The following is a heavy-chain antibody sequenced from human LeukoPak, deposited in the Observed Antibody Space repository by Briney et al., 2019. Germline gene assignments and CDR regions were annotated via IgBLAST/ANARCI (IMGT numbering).Heavy chain of an antibody. J-gene: IGHJ5*02. Sequence: ASVKVSCKASGGTFSSYAISWVRQAPGQGLEWMGRIIPILGIANYAQKFQGRVTITADKSTSTAYMELSSLRSEDTAVYYCARDRRYCSSTSCRDWFDPWGQGTLVTVSS. V-gene: IGHV1-69*04. CDR2: IIPILGIA. D-gene: IGHD2-2*01. CDR3: ARDRRYCSSTSCRDWFDP. CDR1: GGTFSSYA.